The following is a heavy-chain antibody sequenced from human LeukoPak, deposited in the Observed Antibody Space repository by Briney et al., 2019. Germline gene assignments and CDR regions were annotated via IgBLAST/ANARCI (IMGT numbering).Heavy chain of an antibody. CDR3: ARLDYGDYPY. Sequence: ASVKVSCKASGGTFSSYAISWVRQAPGQGLEWMGWINPNSGATSYAQKFQGRVTMTRDTSISTAYMELSGLRSDDTAVYYCARLDYGDYPYWGQGTLVTVSS. CDR2: INPNSGAT. V-gene: IGHV1-2*02. D-gene: IGHD4-17*01. CDR1: GGTFSSYA. J-gene: IGHJ4*02.